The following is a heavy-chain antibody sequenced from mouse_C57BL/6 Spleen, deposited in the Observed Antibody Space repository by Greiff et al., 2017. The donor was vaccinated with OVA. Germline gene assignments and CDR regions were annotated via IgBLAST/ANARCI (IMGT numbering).Heavy chain of an antibody. J-gene: IGHJ4*01. D-gene: IGHD1-1*01. Sequence: VKLVESGPELVRPGVSVKISCKGSGYTFTDYAMHWVKQSHAKSLEWIGVISTYYGDASYNQKFKDKAQITVDKSSSTAYMELARLTSEDSAVYYCARGDYYYGSSPYYYAMDYWGQGTSVTVSS. CDR2: ISTYYGDA. CDR3: ARGDYYYGSSPYYYAMDY. CDR1: GYTFTDYA. V-gene: IGHV1-67*01.